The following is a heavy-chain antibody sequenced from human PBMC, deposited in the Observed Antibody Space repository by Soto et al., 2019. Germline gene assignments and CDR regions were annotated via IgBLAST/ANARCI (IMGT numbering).Heavy chain of an antibody. CDR1: GGSFSGYY. V-gene: IGHV4-34*12. Sequence: QVQLQQWGAGLLKPSETLSLTCAVYGGSFSGYYWSWIRQPPGKGREWIGEIFYGGSTNYNPSLKSRVAISADTSKSQFSLKVSSVTAADTAVYYCARTPTVIRRGWHFDLWGRGSLVTVSS. CDR3: ARTPTVIRRGWHFDL. CDR2: IFYGGST. D-gene: IGHD4-17*01. J-gene: IGHJ2*01.